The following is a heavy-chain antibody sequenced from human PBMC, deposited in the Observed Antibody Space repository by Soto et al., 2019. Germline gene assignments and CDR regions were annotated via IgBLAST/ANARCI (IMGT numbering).Heavy chain of an antibody. V-gene: IGHV3-7*01. D-gene: IGHD4-17*01. CDR3: ARVTTMGGY. CDR1: GFRFRDYW. J-gene: IGHJ4*02. Sequence: EVQLVESGGGLVQPGGSLRLSCAASGFRFRDYWMYWVRQTPGKGLEWVANIKQDGSEKYYVETVKGRFTISRNNARNSLFLQMDGLRAEDTAVYFCARVTTMGGYWGQGTLVTVSS. CDR2: IKQDGSEK.